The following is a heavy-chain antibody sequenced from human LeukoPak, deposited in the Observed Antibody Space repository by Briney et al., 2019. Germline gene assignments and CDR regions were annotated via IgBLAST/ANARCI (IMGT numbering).Heavy chain of an antibody. CDR2: IKQDGSEK. J-gene: IGHJ4*02. CDR3: ARETSPYCGGDCYPTPRIDY. D-gene: IGHD2-21*02. Sequence: GGSLRLSCAASGFTFSSYWVSWVRQAPGKGLEWVANIKQDGSEKYYVDSVKGRFTISRDNAKNSLYLQMNSLRAEDTAVYYCARETSPYCGGDCYPTPRIDYWGQGTLVTVSS. V-gene: IGHV3-7*05. CDR1: GFTFSSYW.